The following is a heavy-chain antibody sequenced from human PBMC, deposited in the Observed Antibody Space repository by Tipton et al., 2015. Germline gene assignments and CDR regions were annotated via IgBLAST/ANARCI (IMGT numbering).Heavy chain of an antibody. J-gene: IGHJ4*02. Sequence: GLVKPSETLSLNCTVSGGSIRSYNWIWIRQPAGKGLDWIGYVYHTGSTTYNPSLKSRVTMSVDTSKKQFSLRLSSVTAADTAVYYCARGPGHYDSSGFYSVSFDYWGQGSLVTVSS. D-gene: IGHD3-22*01. CDR3: ARGPGHYDSSGFYSVSFDY. CDR2: VYHTGST. V-gene: IGHV4-59*01. CDR1: GGSIRSYN.